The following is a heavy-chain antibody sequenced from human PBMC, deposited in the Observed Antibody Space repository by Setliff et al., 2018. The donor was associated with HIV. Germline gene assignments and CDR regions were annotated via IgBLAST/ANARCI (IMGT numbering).Heavy chain of an antibody. D-gene: IGHD6-6*01. V-gene: IGHV3-30*03. CDR2: ISYDGSNK. Sequence: LSLSCEASGLTVTNNYMDWVRQAPGKGLEWVAVISYDGSNKYYADSVKGRFTISRDNSKNTLYLQMNSLRAEDAAVYYCARDEYSSSSCCGYYFDYWGQGTLVTVSS. CDR1: GLTVTNNY. CDR3: ARDEYSSSSCCGYYFDY. J-gene: IGHJ4*02.